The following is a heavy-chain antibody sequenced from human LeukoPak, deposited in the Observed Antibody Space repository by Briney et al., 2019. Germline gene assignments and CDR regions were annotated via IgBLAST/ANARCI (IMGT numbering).Heavy chain of an antibody. Sequence: GGSLRLSCAASGFTFSSYGIHWVRQAPGKGLGWVAFIRYDGSNKYYTDSVKGRFTISRDNSKNTLYLQMNSLRPEDTAVYYCAKEGYYYLDVWGKGTTVTISS. CDR2: IRYDGSNK. J-gene: IGHJ6*03. CDR3: AKEGYYYLDV. V-gene: IGHV3-30*02. CDR1: GFTFSSYG.